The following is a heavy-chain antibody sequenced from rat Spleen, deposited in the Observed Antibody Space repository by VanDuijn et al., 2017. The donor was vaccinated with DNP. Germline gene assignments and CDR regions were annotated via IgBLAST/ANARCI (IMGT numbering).Heavy chain of an antibody. CDR2: ISYSGST. V-gene: IGHV3-1*01. D-gene: IGHD1-9*01. CDR3: AREEAYYGYNYLDY. J-gene: IGHJ2*01. CDR1: AYSITTNF. Sequence: EVQLQESGSGLVKPSQSLSLTCSVTAYSITTNFWGWIRKFPGNKMEWIGHISYSGSTSYNPSLKSRISITRDTSKNQLFLQLNSVTTEDTATYYCAREEAYYGYNYLDYWGQGVMVTVSS.